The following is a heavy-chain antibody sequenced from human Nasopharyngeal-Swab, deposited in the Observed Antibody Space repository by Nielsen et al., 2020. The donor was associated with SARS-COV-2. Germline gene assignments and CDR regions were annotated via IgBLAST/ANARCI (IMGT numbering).Heavy chain of an antibody. J-gene: IGHJ4*02. CDR2: ISSSSSYI. CDR3: ARDWGILEMVPDY. Sequence: VRQAPGKGLEWVSSISSSSSYIYYADSVKGRFTISRDNAKNSLYLQMNSLRAEDTAVYFCARDWGILEMVPDYWGQGTLVTVSS. V-gene: IGHV3-21*01. D-gene: IGHD3-16*01.